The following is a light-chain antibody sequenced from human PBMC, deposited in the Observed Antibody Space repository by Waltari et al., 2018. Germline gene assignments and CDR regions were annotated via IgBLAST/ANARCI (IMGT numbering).Light chain of an antibody. V-gene: IGKV4-1*01. CDR1: QSVLSSSNNQNY. CDR2: WAA. CDR3: QQYATTPRT. Sequence: DIVMTQSPDSLAVSLGERATINCKSSQSVLSSSNNQNYLAWYQQKPRQPPKLLIYWAATRESGVPDRCSGSGSGTDFTLTISSLQAEDVAVYYCQQYATTPRTFGQGTKLEIK. J-gene: IGKJ2*02.